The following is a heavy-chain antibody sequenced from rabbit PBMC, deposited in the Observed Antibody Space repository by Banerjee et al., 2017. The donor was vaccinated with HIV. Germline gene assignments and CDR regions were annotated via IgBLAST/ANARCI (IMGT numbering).Heavy chain of an antibody. CDR3: VRGASSSGYYIPVFGL. Sequence: QEQLVESGGGLVQPGGSLKLSCKASGFDFSSYGVSWVRQAPGKGLEWIGYIDPVFGSTYYASWVNGRFTISSHNAQNTLYLQLNSLTAADTATYFCVRGASSSGYYIPVFGLWGPGTLVTVS. CDR2: IDPVFGST. J-gene: IGHJ6*01. V-gene: IGHV1S47*01. CDR1: GFDFSSYG. D-gene: IGHD1-1*01.